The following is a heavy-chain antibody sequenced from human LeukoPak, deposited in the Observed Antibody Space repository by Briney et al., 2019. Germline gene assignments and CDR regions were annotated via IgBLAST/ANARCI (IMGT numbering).Heavy chain of an antibody. CDR3: AKDEQETARYGSGSGGLDV. CDR1: GFPFSNYG. J-gene: IGHJ6*02. D-gene: IGHD3-10*01. Sequence: GGSLRLSCAASGFPFSNYGMHWVRQAPGRGLEWVAVISYDGSNKYYADSVKGRFTISRDNSKNTLYLQMNSLRAEDTAVYYCAKDEQETARYGSGSGGLDVWGQGTTVTVSS. CDR2: ISYDGSNK. V-gene: IGHV3-30*18.